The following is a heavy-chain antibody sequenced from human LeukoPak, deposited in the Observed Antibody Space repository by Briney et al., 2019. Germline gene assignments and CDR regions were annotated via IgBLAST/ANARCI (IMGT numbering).Heavy chain of an antibody. J-gene: IGHJ4*02. V-gene: IGHV3-64D*06. CDR3: VKGITMIVVVITGFDY. Sequence: TGGSLRLSCAASGFTFSSYAMSWVRQAPGKGLEYVSAISSNGGSTYYADSVKGRFTISRDNSKNTLYLQMSSLRAEDTAVYYCVKGITMIVVVITGFDYWGQGTLVTVSS. CDR1: GFTFSSYA. CDR2: ISSNGGST. D-gene: IGHD3-22*01.